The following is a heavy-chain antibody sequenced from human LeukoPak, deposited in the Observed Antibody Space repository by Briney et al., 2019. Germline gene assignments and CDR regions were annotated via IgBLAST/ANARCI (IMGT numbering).Heavy chain of an antibody. J-gene: IGHJ4*02. V-gene: IGHV3-21*01. CDR2: ISSTSAYI. CDR1: GFTFNTYS. D-gene: IGHD3-10*01. CDR3: AAGGSLTYYYFDY. Sequence: GGSLRLSCAASGFTFNTYSMNWVRQAPGKGLEWVSSISSTSAYIYYADSVKGRFTISRDNAKDSLYLQMNSLRAEDTAVYYCAAGGSLTYYYFDYWGQGTLVTVSS.